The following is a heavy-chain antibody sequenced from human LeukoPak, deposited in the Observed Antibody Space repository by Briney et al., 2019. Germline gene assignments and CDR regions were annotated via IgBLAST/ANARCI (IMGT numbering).Heavy chain of an antibody. CDR1: GYTFTSYY. J-gene: IGHJ4*02. Sequence: EASVKVSCKASGYTFTSYYMHWVRQAPGQGLEWMGIINPSGGSTSYAQKFQGRVTMTRDTSTSTVYMELSSLRSEDTAVYYCARAKHLLGYCSSTSCYGNWGQGTLVTVSS. D-gene: IGHD2-2*01. CDR3: ARAKHLLGYCSSTSCYGN. V-gene: IGHV1-46*01. CDR2: INPSGGST.